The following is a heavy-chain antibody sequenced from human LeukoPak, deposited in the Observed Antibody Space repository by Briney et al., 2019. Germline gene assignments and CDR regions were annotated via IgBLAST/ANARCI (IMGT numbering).Heavy chain of an antibody. CDR1: GLTFSSYA. V-gene: IGHV3-23*01. CDR3: VRQTAILGGYSDH. CDR2: ISGSGDTT. D-gene: IGHD7-27*01. J-gene: IGHJ1*01. Sequence: GGSLRLSCAASGLTFSSYAMSWVRQTPGKGLEWVSGISGSGDTTYYADSVKGRFTITRDDPKNTLYLQMNSLKGDDAALYYCVRQTAILGGYSDHWGQGTLVTVSS.